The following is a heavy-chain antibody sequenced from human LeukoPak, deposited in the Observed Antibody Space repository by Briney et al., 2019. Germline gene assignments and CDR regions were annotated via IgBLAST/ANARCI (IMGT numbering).Heavy chain of an antibody. D-gene: IGHD3-10*01. CDR2: IIPIFGTA. V-gene: IGHV1-69*13. Sequence: ASVKVSCKASGGTFSSYAISWVRQAPGQGLEWMGGIIPIFGTANYAQKFQGRVTITADESTSTAYMELSSLRSEDTAVYYCARALFGDPLSYYYYYYMDVWGKGTTVTISS. J-gene: IGHJ6*03. CDR1: GGTFSSYA. CDR3: ARALFGDPLSYYYYYYMDV.